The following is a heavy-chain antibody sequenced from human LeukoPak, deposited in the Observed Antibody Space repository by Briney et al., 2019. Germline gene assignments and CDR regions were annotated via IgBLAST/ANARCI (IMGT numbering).Heavy chain of an antibody. V-gene: IGHV1-69*05. J-gene: IGHJ3*02. Sequence: SVKVSCKASGGTFSSYAISWVRQAPGQGLEWMGRIIPIFGTANYAQKFQGRATITTDESTSTAYMELSSLRSEDTAVYYCARDLYSPGAFDIWGQGTMVTVSS. D-gene: IGHD2-15*01. CDR1: GGTFSSYA. CDR2: IIPIFGTA. CDR3: ARDLYSPGAFDI.